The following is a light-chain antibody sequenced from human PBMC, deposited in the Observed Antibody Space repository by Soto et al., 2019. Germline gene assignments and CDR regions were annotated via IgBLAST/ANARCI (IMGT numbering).Light chain of an antibody. CDR2: KVS. J-gene: IGLJ3*02. Sequence: QSVLTQPASVSGSLGQSITISCTGTSSDIGGYKYVSWYQQHPGKAPKLIIFKVSNRPSGVSDRFSGSNSGNTASLTISGLQAEDEADYYCTSYSRYRVLVFGGGTKLTVL. V-gene: IGLV2-14*01. CDR1: SSDIGGYKY. CDR3: TSYSRYRVLV.